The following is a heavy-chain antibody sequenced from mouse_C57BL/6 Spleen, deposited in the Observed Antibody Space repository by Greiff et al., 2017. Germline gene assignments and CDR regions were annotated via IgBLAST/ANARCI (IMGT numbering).Heavy chain of an antibody. V-gene: IGHV2-2*01. CDR3: ARKGIYYGNYEDAMDY. D-gene: IGHD2-1*01. CDR2: LWSGGST. CDR1: GFSLTSYG. Sequence: VQLQQSGPGLVQPSQSLSITCTVSGFSLTSYGVHWVRQSPGKGLEWLGVLWSGGSTDYNAAFISRLSISKDNSKSQVFFKMNSLQADDTAIYYCARKGIYYGNYEDAMDYWGQGTSVTVSS. J-gene: IGHJ4*01.